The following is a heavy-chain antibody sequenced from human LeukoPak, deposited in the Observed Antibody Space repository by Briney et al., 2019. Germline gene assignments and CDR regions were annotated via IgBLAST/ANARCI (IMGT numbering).Heavy chain of an antibody. V-gene: IGHV3-7*03. Sequence: GGSLRLSCAASGFTFSNYWMSWVRQAPGKGLEWLANINQDGSEIYYVDSVKGRFTISRDNSKNTLYLQMNSLRAEDTAMYFCARGSSTVSAGYYWGQGTLVTVSS. CDR2: INQDGSEI. CDR3: ARGSSTVSAGYY. CDR1: GFTFSNYW. D-gene: IGHD6-19*01. J-gene: IGHJ4*02.